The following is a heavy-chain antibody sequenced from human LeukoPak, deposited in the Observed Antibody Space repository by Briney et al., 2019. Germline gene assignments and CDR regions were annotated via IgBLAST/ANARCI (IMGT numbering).Heavy chain of an antibody. J-gene: IGHJ4*02. V-gene: IGHV3-23*01. CDR1: GFTFSTYA. D-gene: IGHD4-23*01. CDR2: ISGGGSST. CDR3: AKVFESVVTPNDH. Sequence: PGGSLRLSCAASGFTFSTYAMTWVRQAPGKGLDWVSAISGGGSSTYYADSVKGRFTISRDNSKNTLYLQMNSLRAEDTAVYYCAKVFESVVTPNDHWGQGTLVTVSS.